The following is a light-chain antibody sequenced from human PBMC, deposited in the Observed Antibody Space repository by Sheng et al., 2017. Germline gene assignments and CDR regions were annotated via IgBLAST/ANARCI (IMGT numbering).Light chain of an antibody. CDR1: QSVLYTSNNKNY. CDR3: QQYYTTPIT. J-gene: IGKJ5*01. V-gene: IGKV4-1*01. CDR2: WAS. Sequence: DIVMTQSPDSLAVSLGERATINCKSSQSVLYTSNNKNYLAWYQQKPGQPPKLLIYWASTRESGVPDRFSGSGSGTDFSLTISSLRAEDVALYYCQQYYTTPITFGQGTRLDIK.